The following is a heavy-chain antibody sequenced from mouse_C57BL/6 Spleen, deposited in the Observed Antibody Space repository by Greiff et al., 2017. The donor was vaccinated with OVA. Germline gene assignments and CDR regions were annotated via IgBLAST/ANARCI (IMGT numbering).Heavy chain of an antibody. CDR2: ISSGSSTI. V-gene: IGHV5-17*01. J-gene: IGHJ4*01. D-gene: IGHD2-12*01. Sequence: EVQRVESGGGLVKPGGSLKLSCAASGFTFSDYGMHWVRQAPEKGLEWVAYISSGSSTIYYADTVKGRFTISRDNAKNTLFLQMTSLRSEDTAMYYCARTLRKDAMDYWGQGTSVTVSS. CDR1: GFTFSDYG. CDR3: ARTLRKDAMDY.